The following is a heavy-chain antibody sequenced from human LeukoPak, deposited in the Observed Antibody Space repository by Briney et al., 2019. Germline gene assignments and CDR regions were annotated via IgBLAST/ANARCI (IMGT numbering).Heavy chain of an antibody. Sequence: QSGGSLRLTCTAFRFIVRRNHINWVRQAPGKGLEWVSITYSGDTTYYADSVKGRFTISRDNSKNTLFLHMNSLRAEDTAVYSCAKGYYGSGSYGWFDYWGQGTLVTVSS. V-gene: IGHV3-53*01. CDR2: TYSGDTT. CDR1: RFIVRRNH. CDR3: AKGYYGSGSYGWFDY. J-gene: IGHJ4*02. D-gene: IGHD3-10*01.